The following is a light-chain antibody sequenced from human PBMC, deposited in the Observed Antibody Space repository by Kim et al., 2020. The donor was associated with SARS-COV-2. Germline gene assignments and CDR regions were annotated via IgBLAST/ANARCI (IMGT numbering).Light chain of an antibody. Sequence: QSITISCAGTSSDIGSYNLVSWYQQHPGKVPKFLIYELTNRPSWVSNRFSGSKSGNTASLTISGLQADDEADYYCCSYAGGATYVFGTGTKVTVL. CDR2: ELT. CDR3: CSYAGGATYV. J-gene: IGLJ1*01. V-gene: IGLV2-23*02. CDR1: SSDIGSYNL.